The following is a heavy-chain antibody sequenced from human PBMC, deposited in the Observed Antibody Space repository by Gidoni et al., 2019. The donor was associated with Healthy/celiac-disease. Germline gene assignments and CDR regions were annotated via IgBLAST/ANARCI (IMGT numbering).Heavy chain of an antibody. D-gene: IGHD1-26*01. J-gene: IGHJ4*02. CDR3: ARSQFPYSGSYYY. V-gene: IGHV1-2*02. CDR1: GYTFTGYY. CDR2: INPNSGGT. Sequence: QVQLVQSGAAVKTPGASVTVSCQASGYTFTGYYMHWLRQAPGQGLEWMGWINPNSGGTNYAQKFQGRVTMTRDTSISTAYMELSRLRSDDTAVYYCARSQFPYSGSYYYWGQGTLVTVSS.